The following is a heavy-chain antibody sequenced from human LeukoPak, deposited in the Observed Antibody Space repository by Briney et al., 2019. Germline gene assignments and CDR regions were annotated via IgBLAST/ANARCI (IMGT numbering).Heavy chain of an antibody. V-gene: IGHV3-74*01. J-gene: IGHJ2*01. CDR1: GFTFSNYW. CDR2: ITNDGSAT. D-gene: IGHD2-15*01. CDR3: ARTASPGYFDL. Sequence: GGSLRLSCAVSGFTFSNYWMHWVRQGPGEGLAWASRITNDGSATGYADSVKGRFTISRDNAKNNLYLHMGSLSPEDTAAYYWARTASPGYFDLLGRGTLVTFSS.